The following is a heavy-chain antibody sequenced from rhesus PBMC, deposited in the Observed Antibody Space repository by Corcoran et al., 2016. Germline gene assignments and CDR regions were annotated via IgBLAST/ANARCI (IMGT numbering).Heavy chain of an antibody. CDR2: TYGNSAST. CDR1: GGSISDSNY. V-gene: IGHV4S9*01. J-gene: IGHJ5-1*01. Sequence: QVQLQESGPGLVKPSETLSLTCAVSGGSISDSNYWSWIRQPPGKGLEWIGNTYGNSASTYYNPSLKSRVTISKDTSKNHFFLKVSSVTAADTAIYYCATDSGYSSGYNRFDVWGAGVLVTVSS. D-gene: IGHD5-24*01. CDR3: ATDSGYSSGYNRFDV.